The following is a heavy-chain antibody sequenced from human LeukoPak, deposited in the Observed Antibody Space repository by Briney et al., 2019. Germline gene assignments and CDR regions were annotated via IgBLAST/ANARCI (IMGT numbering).Heavy chain of an antibody. CDR1: GYTFTSYY. V-gene: IGHV1-46*01. D-gene: IGHD2-2*01. CDR3: ARDRYCSSTSCLYYFDY. J-gene: IGHJ4*02. CDR2: INPSGGST. Sequence: VASVKVSCKASGYTFTSYYMHWVRQAPGQGLEWMGIINPSGGSTSYAQKFQGRVTMTRGTSTSTVYMELSSLRSEDTAVYYCARDRYCSSTSCLYYFDYWGQGTLVTVSS.